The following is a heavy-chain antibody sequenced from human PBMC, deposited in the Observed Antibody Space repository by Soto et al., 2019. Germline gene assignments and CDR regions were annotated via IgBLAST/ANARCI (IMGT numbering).Heavy chain of an antibody. CDR3: AQGGIAAAGTLSWFDT. J-gene: IGHJ5*02. CDR1: GDSVSSNSAA. V-gene: IGHV6-1*01. CDR2: TYYRSKWYN. Sequence: SQTLSLTCAISGDSVSSNSAAWNWIRQSPSRGLEWLGRTYYRSKWYNDYAVSVKSRITINPDTSKNQFSLQLNSVTPDDTAVYYCAQGGIAAAGTLSWFDTWGQGTLVTVSS. D-gene: IGHD6-13*01.